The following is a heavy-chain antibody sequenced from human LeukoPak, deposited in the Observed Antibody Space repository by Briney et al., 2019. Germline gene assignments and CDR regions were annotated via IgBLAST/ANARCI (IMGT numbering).Heavy chain of an antibody. D-gene: IGHD2-2*01. Sequence: GASVKLSCKASGYTFTSYDINWVRQAPGQGLEWMGWKNPNSGRTGFAQKFQGRLTMTTNTSISTAYMELSSLTSEDTAVYYCARGPVSTHGMDVWGQGTTVTVSS. CDR3: ARGPVSTHGMDV. CDR1: GYTFTSYD. CDR2: KNPNSGRT. V-gene: IGHV1-8*01. J-gene: IGHJ6*02.